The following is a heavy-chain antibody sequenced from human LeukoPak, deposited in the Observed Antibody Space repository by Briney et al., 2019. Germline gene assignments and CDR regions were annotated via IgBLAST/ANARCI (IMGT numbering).Heavy chain of an antibody. J-gene: IGHJ4*02. V-gene: IGHV3-30*02. Sequence: GGSLRLSCAASGFTFSSYGMHWVRQAPGKGLEWVAFIRYDGSNKYYADSVKGRFTISRDNAKNSLYLQMNSLRAEDTAVYYCARDSSGYNTYWGQGTLVTVSS. CDR2: IRYDGSNK. CDR1: GFTFSSYG. D-gene: IGHD5-24*01. CDR3: ARDSSGYNTY.